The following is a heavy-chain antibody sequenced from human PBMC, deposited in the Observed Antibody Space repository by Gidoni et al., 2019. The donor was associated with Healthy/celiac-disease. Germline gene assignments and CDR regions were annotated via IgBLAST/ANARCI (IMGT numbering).Heavy chain of an antibody. V-gene: IGHV3-53*02. Sequence: VQLVETGGGVLQPGGSLRLSCAASGFTVCSNYTSWVRQAPGKGRGWVSVIDSGGSTYYADSVKGRFTISRDNSKNTLYLQMNSLKAEDTAVYYCARAVGYSYGSNWFDTWGQGTLVTVSS. CDR1: GFTVCSNY. D-gene: IGHD5-18*01. J-gene: IGHJ5*02. CDR3: ARAVGYSYGSNWFDT. CDR2: IDSGGST.